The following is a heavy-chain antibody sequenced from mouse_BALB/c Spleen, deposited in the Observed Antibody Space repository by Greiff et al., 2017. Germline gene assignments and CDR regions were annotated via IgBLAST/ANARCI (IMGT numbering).Heavy chain of an antibody. CDR2: INPSTGYT. CDR3: ARSNYGWFAY. Sequence: VHLVESGAELAKPGASVKMSCKASGYTFTSYWMHWVKQRPGQGLEWIGYINPSTGYTEYNQKFKDKATLTADKSSSTAYMQLSSLTSEDSAVYYCARSNYGWFAYWGQGTLVTVSA. V-gene: IGHV1-7*01. D-gene: IGHD1-1*02. J-gene: IGHJ3*01. CDR1: GYTFTSYW.